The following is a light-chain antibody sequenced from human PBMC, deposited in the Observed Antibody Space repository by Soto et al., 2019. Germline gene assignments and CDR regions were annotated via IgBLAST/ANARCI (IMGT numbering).Light chain of an antibody. V-gene: IGKV3-20*01. CDR1: QSVNSGS. CDR3: QQYGSSPRT. J-gene: IGKJ1*01. CDR2: DAS. Sequence: EIVLTQSPGTLSLSPRERSTLSCRASQSVNSGSLAWYQQKRGQAPRLLIHDASSRATGIPDRFSGSGSGTDFTLTISRLEPEDFAVYFCQQYGSSPRTFGQGTKVDIK.